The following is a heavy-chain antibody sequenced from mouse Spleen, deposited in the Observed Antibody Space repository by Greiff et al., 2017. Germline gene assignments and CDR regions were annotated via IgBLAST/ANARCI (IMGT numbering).Heavy chain of an antibody. V-gene: IGHV5-15*01. J-gene: IGHJ4*01. D-gene: IGHD2-3*01. CDR2: ISNLAYSI. Sequence: DVMLVESGGGLVQPGGSLKLSCAASGFTFSDYGMAWVRQAPRKGPEWVAFISNLAYSIYYADTVTGRFTISRENAKNTLYLEMSSLRSEDTAMYYCARHNDGDYAMDYWGQGTSVTVSS. CDR3: ARHNDGDYAMDY. CDR1: GFTFSDYG.